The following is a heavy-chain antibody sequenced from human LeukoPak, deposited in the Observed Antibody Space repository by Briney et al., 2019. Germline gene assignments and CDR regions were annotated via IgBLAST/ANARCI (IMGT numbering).Heavy chain of an antibody. CDR2: IYYSGST. CDR3: PRGQQWLAGY. J-gene: IGHJ4*02. CDR1: GGSISSYY. Sequence: PSETLSLTCTVSGGSISSYYWSWIRQPPGKGLEWIGYIYYSGSTNYNPSLKSRVTISVDTSKNQFSLKLSSVTAADTAVYYCPRGQQWLAGYWGQGTLVTVSS. V-gene: IGHV4-59*01. D-gene: IGHD6-19*01.